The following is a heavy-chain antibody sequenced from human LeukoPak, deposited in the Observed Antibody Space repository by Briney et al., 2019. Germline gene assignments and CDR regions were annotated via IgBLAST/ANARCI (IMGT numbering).Heavy chain of an antibody. CDR2: SYDGGST. Sequence: SETLSLTCTVSGGSIRNYYWSWIRQPLGKGLEWIGYSYDGGSTNYNPSLKSRVTISIATSKNQLSLKLSSVTAADTAVYYCARGGYSYGYDFWGQGTLVTVSS. D-gene: IGHD5-18*01. V-gene: IGHV4-59*01. J-gene: IGHJ4*02. CDR1: GGSIRNYY. CDR3: ARGGYSYGYDF.